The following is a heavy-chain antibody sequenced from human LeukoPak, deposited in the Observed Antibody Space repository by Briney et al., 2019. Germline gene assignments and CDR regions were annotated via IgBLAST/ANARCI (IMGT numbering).Heavy chain of an antibody. CDR1: GFTFSSYA. D-gene: IGHD4-17*01. J-gene: IGHJ4*02. Sequence: GGSLRLSCAASGFTFSSYAMSWVRQAPGKGLEWVANIKQDGSEKYYVDSVKGRFTISRDNAKNSLYLQMNSLRAEDTAVYYCARVLTVTNAPIDYWGQGTLVTVSS. CDR2: IKQDGSEK. CDR3: ARVLTVTNAPIDY. V-gene: IGHV3-7*01.